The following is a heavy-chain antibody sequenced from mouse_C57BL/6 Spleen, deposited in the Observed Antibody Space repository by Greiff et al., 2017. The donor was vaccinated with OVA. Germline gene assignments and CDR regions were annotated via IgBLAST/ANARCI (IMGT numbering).Heavy chain of an antibody. CDR2: IDPNSGGT. D-gene: IGHD1-1*01. V-gene: IGHV1-72*01. CDR3: ALYYGSSYGYFDV. J-gene: IGHJ1*03. CDR1: GYTFTSYW. Sequence: QVQLQQPGAELVKPGASVKLSCKASGYTFTSYWMHWVKQRPGRGLEWIGRIDPNSGGTTYNEKFKSKATLTVDNPSSTAYMQLSSLTSEDSAVYYCALYYGSSYGYFDVWGTGTTVTVSS.